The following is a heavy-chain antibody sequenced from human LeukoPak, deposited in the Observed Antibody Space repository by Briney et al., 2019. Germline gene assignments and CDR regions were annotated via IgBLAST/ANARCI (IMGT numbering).Heavy chain of an antibody. D-gene: IGHD4-23*01. CDR3: ARELRWQFDY. CDR2: ISYDGSKK. Sequence: RVSCKASGGTFSSYAMHWVRQAPGKGLEWVAVISYDGSKKYYADSVEGRFPISRDNSMKTLYLQMNSLRTEDTAIYYCARELRWQFDYWGQGTLVTVSS. J-gene: IGHJ4*02. V-gene: IGHV3-30*04. CDR1: GGTFSSYA.